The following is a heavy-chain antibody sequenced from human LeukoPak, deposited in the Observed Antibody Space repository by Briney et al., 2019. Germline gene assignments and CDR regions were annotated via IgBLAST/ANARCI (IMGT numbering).Heavy chain of an antibody. V-gene: IGHV3-30*18. CDR3: AKGSVGFGELRYYYYYMDV. CDR2: ISYDGSNK. J-gene: IGHJ6*03. CDR1: GFTFSSYG. Sequence: GGSLRLSCAASGFTFSSYGMHWVRQAPGKGLEWVAVISYDGSNKYYADSVKGRFTISRDNSKNTLYLQMNSLRAEDTAVYYCAKGSVGFGELRYYYYYMDVWGKGTTVTISS. D-gene: IGHD3-10*01.